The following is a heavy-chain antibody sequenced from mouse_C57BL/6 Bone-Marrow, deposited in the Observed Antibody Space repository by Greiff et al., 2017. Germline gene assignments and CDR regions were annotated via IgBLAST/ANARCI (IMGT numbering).Heavy chain of an antibody. V-gene: IGHV1-50*01. Sequence: QVHVKQPGAELVKPGASVKLSCKASGYTFTSYWMQWVKQRPGQGLEWIGEIDPSDSYTNYNQKFKGKATLTVDTSSSTAYMQLSSLTSEDSAVYYCARWGLRGYAMDYWGQGTSVTVSS. CDR2: IDPSDSYT. J-gene: IGHJ4*01. CDR3: ARWGLRGYAMDY. D-gene: IGHD2-4*01. CDR1: GYTFTSYW.